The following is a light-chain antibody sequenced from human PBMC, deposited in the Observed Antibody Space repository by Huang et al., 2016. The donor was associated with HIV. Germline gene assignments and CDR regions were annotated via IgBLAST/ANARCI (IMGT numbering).Light chain of an antibody. J-gene: IGKJ4*01. CDR2: GAP. V-gene: IGKV3-15*01. CDR3: QQYDNWPLT. Sequence: ERVMTQSPATVSLSPGERATLSCRASLSVSTNLAWYQQRPGQAPRLLIYGAPTRAPGIPARVSGGGSGAEFTLTISSLQSEDFAVYYCQQYDNWPLTFGGGTKVQIK. CDR1: LSVSTN.